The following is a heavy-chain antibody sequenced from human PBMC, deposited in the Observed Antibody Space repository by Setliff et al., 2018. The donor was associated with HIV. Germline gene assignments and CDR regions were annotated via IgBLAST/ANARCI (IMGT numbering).Heavy chain of an antibody. Sequence: SETLSLTCSVSGVSVGSGDYYWHWIRQHPKKALEWIGYIFHSGDTYYNPSLKSRISMSVDTSKNQFSLELTSLTAADTAVYYCATRPRIAARPFDYWGQGMLVTVSS. CDR1: GVSVGSGDYY. V-gene: IGHV4-31*03. J-gene: IGHJ4*02. CDR3: ATRPRIAARPFDY. D-gene: IGHD6-6*01. CDR2: IFHSGDT.